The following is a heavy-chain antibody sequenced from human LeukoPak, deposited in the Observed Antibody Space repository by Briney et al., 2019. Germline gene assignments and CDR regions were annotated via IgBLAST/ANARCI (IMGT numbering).Heavy chain of an antibody. CDR1: GIIFSSYG. Sequence: GGSLRLSCAASGIIFSSYGMHWVRQAPGKGLEWVAFIRYDGSIKYYADSVKGRFTISRDNSKNTLYLQMNSLRAEDTAVYYCATPARGGSALPWGQGTLVTVSS. CDR3: ATPARGGSALP. J-gene: IGHJ5*02. CDR2: IRYDGSIK. D-gene: IGHD6-19*01. V-gene: IGHV3-30*02.